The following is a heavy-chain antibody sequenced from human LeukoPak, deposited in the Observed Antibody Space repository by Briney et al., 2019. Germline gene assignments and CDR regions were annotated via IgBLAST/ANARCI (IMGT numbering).Heavy chain of an antibody. V-gene: IGHV4-39*01. Sequence: PSETLSLTCTASGGSISSGSYYWGRIPQPPGKGLEGIGSMSIYYSESSYYNPSLNSRVTISVDTSKNQFSLKLSSVTAADTAIYYCATHTAPENYHFWSGHGVFDYWGQGTLVTVSS. CDR2: MSIYYSESS. J-gene: IGHJ4*02. CDR1: GGSISSGSYY. CDR3: ATHTAPENYHFWSGHGVFDY. D-gene: IGHD3-3*01.